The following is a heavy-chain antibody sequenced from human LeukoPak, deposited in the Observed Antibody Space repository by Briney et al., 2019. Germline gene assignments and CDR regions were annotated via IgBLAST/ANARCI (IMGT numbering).Heavy chain of an antibody. CDR1: GGSISSNYYY. V-gene: IGHV4-39*07. CDR3: ARGDSSSWDLDY. CDR2: IYYSGST. Sequence: SETLSLTCTVSGGSISSNYYYWGWIRQPPGKGLEWIGSIYYSGSTYYNPSLKSRVTISVDTSKNQFSMKLSSVTAADTAVYYCARGDSSSWDLDYWGQGTLVTVSS. D-gene: IGHD6-13*01. J-gene: IGHJ4*02.